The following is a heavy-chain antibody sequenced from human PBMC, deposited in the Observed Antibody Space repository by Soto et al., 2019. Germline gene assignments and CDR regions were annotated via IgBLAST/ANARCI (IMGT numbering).Heavy chain of an antibody. J-gene: IGHJ4*02. V-gene: IGHV4-59*01. D-gene: IGHD1-26*01. CDR1: GGSISSYY. CDR2: IYYSGST. CDR3: ARASGSRTYYFDY. Sequence: PSETLSLTCTVSGGSISSYYWSWIRQPPGKGLDWIGYIYYSGSTNYNPSLKSRVTISVDTSKNQFSLKLSSVTAADTAVYYCARASGSRTYYFDYWGQGTLVTVSS.